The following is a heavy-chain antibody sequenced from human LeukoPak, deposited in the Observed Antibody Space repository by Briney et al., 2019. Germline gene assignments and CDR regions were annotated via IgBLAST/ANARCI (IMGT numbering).Heavy chain of an antibody. CDR3: TRGRDTTGYFVY. D-gene: IGHD3-22*01. CDR2: IDTNTGNP. J-gene: IGHJ4*02. V-gene: IGHV7-4-1*02. Sequence: VASVKVSCKASGYTFTNYTINWVRLAPGRGLEWMGWIDTNTGNPTYAQGFTGRFVFSLDASVTTTFLQISSLKAEDTAVYFCTRGRDTTGYFVYWGQGTLVTVSS. CDR1: GYTFTNYT.